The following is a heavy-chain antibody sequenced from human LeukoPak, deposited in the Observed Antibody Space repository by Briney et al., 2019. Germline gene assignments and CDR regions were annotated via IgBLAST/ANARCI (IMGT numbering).Heavy chain of an antibody. J-gene: IGHJ4*02. Sequence: QPGGSLRLSCAASGFTFSSYAMSWVRQAPGKGLEWVSSISGSGESAYYADSVKGRFTISRDKTKNTLYLQMNSLRAEDTAVYYCARLDYTRNFDCWGQGTLVTVSS. V-gene: IGHV3-23*01. CDR1: GFTFSSYA. CDR2: ISGSGESA. D-gene: IGHD4-11*01. CDR3: ARLDYTRNFDC.